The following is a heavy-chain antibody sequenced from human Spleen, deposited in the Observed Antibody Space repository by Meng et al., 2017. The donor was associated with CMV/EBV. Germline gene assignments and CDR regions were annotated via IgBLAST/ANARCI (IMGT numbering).Heavy chain of an antibody. CDR3: ARGVDYYYGMDV. V-gene: IGHV4-59*01. J-gene: IGHJ6*02. D-gene: IGHD3-10*01. CDR1: GGSISSYY. Sequence: GSLRLSCTVSGGSISSYYWSWIRQPPGKGLEWIGYIYYSGSTNYNPSLKSRVTISVDTSKNQFSLKLSSVTAADTAVYFCARGVDYYYGMDVWGQGTTVTVSS. CDR2: IYYSGST.